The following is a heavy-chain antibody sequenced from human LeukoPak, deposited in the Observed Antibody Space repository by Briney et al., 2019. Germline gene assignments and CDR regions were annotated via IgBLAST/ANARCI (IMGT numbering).Heavy chain of an antibody. Sequence: SETLSLTCAVSGGSISSGDYYWSWIRQPPGKGLEWIGYIYYSGSTYYNPSLKSRVTISVDTSKNQFSLKLSSVTAADTAVYYCARARHLPNTAMVGPHFDYWGQGTLVTVSS. J-gene: IGHJ4*02. V-gene: IGHV4-30-4*01. CDR1: GGSISSGDYY. CDR2: IYYSGST. CDR3: ARARHLPNTAMVGPHFDY. D-gene: IGHD5-18*01.